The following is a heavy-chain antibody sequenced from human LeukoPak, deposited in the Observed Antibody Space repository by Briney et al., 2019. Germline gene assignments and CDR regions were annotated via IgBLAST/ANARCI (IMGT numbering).Heavy chain of an antibody. CDR1: GFTFSSYG. V-gene: IGHV3-30*02. Sequence: QPGGSLRLSYAASGFTFSSYGIHWVRQAPGKGLEWVAFIRYVENDKYFGDSLKGRFTISRDNSKNTVYLQMNSLRIEDTAVYYCAKDGVAVAGRDWYNWFDSWGQGTLVTVSS. J-gene: IGHJ5*01. CDR3: AKDGVAVAGRDWYNWFDS. D-gene: IGHD6-19*01. CDR2: IRYVENDK.